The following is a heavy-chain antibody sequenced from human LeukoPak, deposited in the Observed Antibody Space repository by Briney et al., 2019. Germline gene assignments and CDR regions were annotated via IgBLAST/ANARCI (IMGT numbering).Heavy chain of an antibody. CDR2: FDPEDGET. V-gene: IGHV1-24*01. D-gene: IGHD3-10*01. Sequence: ASVKVSCKVSGYTLTELSMHWVRQAPGKGLEWMGGFDPEDGETIYAQKFQGRVTMTEDTSTDTAYMELSRLRSDDTAVYYCARDQDTVRGVIIDWGQGTLVTVSS. CDR3: ARDQDTVRGVIID. CDR1: GYTLTELS. J-gene: IGHJ4*02.